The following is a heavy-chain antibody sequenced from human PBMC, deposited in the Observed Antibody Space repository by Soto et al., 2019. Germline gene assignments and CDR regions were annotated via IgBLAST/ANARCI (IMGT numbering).Heavy chain of an antibody. CDR1: EFTVGNNY. V-gene: IGHV3-66*01. J-gene: IGHJ5*02. D-gene: IGHD6-6*01. Sequence: EVQLVESGGGLVQPGGSLRLSCAASEFTVGNNYMSWVRKAPGKGLEWVSLIYSNGDTRYADSVRGRFTISRDSSKNILYLQMNSLRADDTAIYYCMNRPRAWGRGTLVTVSS. CDR3: MNRPRA. CDR2: IYSNGDT.